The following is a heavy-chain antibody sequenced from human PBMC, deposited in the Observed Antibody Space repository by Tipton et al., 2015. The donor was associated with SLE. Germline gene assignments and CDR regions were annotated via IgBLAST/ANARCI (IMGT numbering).Heavy chain of an antibody. V-gene: IGHV1-18*01. CDR2: ISAYNGNT. J-gene: IGHJ3*02. Sequence: QVQLVQSGPEVKKPGASVKVSCKASGYTFTSYGISWVRQAPGQGLEWMGWISAYNGNTNYAQKLQGRVTMTTDTSTSTAYMELRSLRSDDTAVYYCARDDSLVVVAATYAFDIWGQGTMVTVPS. CDR1: GYTFTSYG. D-gene: IGHD2-15*01. CDR3: ARDDSLVVVAATYAFDI.